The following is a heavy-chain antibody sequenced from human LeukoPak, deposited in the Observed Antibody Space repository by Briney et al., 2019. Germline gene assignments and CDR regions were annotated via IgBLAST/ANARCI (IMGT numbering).Heavy chain of an antibody. CDR2: IKQDGSEK. CDR3: ARDRRPATYSSGWYIDY. V-gene: IGHV3-7*01. D-gene: IGHD6-19*01. Sequence: GGSLRLSCAASGFTFSSYIMNWVRQAPGKGLEWVANIKQDGSEKYYVDSVKGRFTISRDNAKNSLYLQMNSLRAEDTAVYYCARDRRPATYSSGWYIDYWGQGTLVTVSS. J-gene: IGHJ4*02. CDR1: GFTFSSYI.